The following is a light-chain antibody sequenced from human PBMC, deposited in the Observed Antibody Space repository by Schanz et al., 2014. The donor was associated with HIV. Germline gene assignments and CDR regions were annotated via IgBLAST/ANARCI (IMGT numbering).Light chain of an antibody. CDR2: EVN. Sequence: QSALTQPASVSGSPGQSITISCTGTSSDVGSSNFVSWYQQHPGKAPKVMIYEVNKRPSGISSRFSGSKSGNTASLTISGLQPEDEADYYCCSYAGSGTLVFGGGTKVTVL. CDR3: CSYAGSGTLV. V-gene: IGLV2-23*02. CDR1: SSDVGSSNF. J-gene: IGLJ2*01.